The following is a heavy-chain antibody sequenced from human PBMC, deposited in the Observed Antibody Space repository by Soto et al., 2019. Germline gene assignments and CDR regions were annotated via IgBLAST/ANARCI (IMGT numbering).Heavy chain of an antibody. J-gene: IGHJ6*03. CDR2: ISSSSSYI. D-gene: IGHD3-3*01. CDR3: ARVGTIFGVAQPRKYYYYMDV. Sequence: VSSISSSSSYIYYADSVKGRFTISRDNAKNSLYLQMNSLRAEDTAVYYCARVGTIFGVAQPRKYYYYMDVWGKGTTVTVSS. V-gene: IGHV3-21*01.